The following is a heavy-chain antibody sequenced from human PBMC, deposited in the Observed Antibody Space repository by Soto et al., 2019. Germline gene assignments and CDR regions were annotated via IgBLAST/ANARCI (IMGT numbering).Heavy chain of an antibody. CDR1: GFSFNTSG. J-gene: IGHJ6*02. V-gene: IGHV3-30*03. CDR2: IGFDGSQQ. D-gene: IGHD2-21*02. Sequence: GGSLRLSCAASGFSFNTSGMHWVRQAPGKGLEWVAVIGFDGSQQFYGDSVRGRFTISRDNSKNTLFLQMKSLTPEDTAVYYCATKVRVTNYLYYGMDVWGQGTTVTVSS. CDR3: ATKVRVTNYLYYGMDV.